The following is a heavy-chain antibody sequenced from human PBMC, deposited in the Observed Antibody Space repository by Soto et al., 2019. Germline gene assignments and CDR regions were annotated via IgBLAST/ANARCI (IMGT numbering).Heavy chain of an antibody. CDR2: ISYDGSNK. Sequence: GGSLRLSCAASGFTFSSYAMHWVRQAPGKGLEWVAVISYDGSNKYYADSVKGRFTISRDNSKNTLYLQMNSLRAEDTAVYYCARDWNVIAAAQLDYWGQGTLVTVSS. CDR3: ARDWNVIAAAQLDY. D-gene: IGHD6-13*01. J-gene: IGHJ4*02. V-gene: IGHV3-30-3*01. CDR1: GFTFSSYA.